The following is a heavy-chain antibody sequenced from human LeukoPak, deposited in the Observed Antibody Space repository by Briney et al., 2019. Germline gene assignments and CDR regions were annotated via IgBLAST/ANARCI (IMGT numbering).Heavy chain of an antibody. CDR2: IYYSGST. CDR1: GGSISSYY. Sequence: SETLSLTCTVSGGSISSYYWSWIRQPPGKGLEWIGYIYYSGSTNYNPSLKSRVTISVDTSKNQFSLKLSSVTAADTAVYYCARRGWGDPDDAFDIWGQGTMVTVSS. V-gene: IGHV4-59*08. CDR3: ARRGWGDPDDAFDI. J-gene: IGHJ3*02. D-gene: IGHD2-21*02.